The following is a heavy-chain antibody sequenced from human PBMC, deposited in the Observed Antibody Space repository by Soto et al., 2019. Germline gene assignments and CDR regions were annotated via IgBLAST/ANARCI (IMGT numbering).Heavy chain of an antibody. J-gene: IGHJ4*02. V-gene: IGHV3-23*01. CDR2: ISGTGTTT. CDR3: VKAVYLLDFDY. CDR1: GFTFSSYA. D-gene: IGHD2-8*01. Sequence: GSLRLSCAASGFTFSSYAMTWVRQAPGKGLEWVSTISGTGTTTYYADSVKGRFTISRDNSKNTLYLQMNSLRTEDTAVYYCVKAVYLLDFDYWGQGTLVTVSS.